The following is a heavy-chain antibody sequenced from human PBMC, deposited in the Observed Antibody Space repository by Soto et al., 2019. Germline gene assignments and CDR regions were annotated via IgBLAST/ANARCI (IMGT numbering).Heavy chain of an antibody. J-gene: IGHJ6*02. D-gene: IGHD6-13*01. CDR2: THYTGST. CDR3: ARLSPLILAGTAYYHSMDV. CDR1: DDSITRYY. Sequence: SETLSLTCTVSDDSITRYYWSWIRRPPGKGLEWIGYTHYTGSTNYSPSLMGRLTMSVDTSKNQFFLNLRSVTAADTAVYYCARLSPLILAGTAYYHSMDVWGQGAPVTVSS. V-gene: IGHV4-59*12.